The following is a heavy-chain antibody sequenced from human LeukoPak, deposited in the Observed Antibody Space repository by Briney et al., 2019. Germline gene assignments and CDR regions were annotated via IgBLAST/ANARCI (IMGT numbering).Heavy chain of an antibody. CDR1: GYSFTTYW. J-gene: IGHJ4*02. Sequence: AESLRISCKGSGYSFTTYWIGWVREMPGKGLESMGIIYPGDSDTRYSPSFQGQVTISADKSISTAYLQWSSLKASDTAMYYCTRLDSSGWYYFDYWGKGTLVSVSS. CDR3: TRLDSSGWYYFDY. CDR2: IYPGDSDT. V-gene: IGHV5-51*01. D-gene: IGHD6-19*01.